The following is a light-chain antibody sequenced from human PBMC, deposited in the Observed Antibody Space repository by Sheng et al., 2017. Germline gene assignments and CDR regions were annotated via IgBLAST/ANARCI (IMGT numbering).Light chain of an antibody. CDR2: DDA. Sequence: SYVLTQAPSVSLAPGETATITCGGDNIGGKTVHWYQQKSGQAPVLVLYDDADRPPGIPDRFSGSNSGNTATLTISRVEAGDEADYFCQVWDNNVVFGGGTKLTVL. J-gene: IGLJ2*01. V-gene: IGLV3-21*02. CDR3: QVWDNNVV. CDR1: NIGGKT.